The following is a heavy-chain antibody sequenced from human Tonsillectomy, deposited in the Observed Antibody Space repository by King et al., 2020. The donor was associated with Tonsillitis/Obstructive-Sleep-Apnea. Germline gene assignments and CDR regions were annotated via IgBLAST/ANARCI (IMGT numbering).Heavy chain of an antibody. J-gene: IGHJ3*02. CDR1: GFTFSSYA. CDR2: ISGSGGST. D-gene: IGHD2-2*01. V-gene: IGHV3-23*04. CDR3: AKGTGVVVPATASDAFDI. Sequence: EVKLVESGGGLVQPGGSLRLSCAASGFTFSSYAMSWVRQAPGKGLEWVSAISGSGGSTYYADSVKGRFTISRDNSKNTLYLQMNSLRAEDTAVYYCAKGTGVVVPATASDAFDIWGQGTMVTVSS.